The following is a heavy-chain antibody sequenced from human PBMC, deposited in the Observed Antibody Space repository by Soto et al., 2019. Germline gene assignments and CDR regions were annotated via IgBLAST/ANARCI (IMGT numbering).Heavy chain of an antibody. D-gene: IGHD3-22*01. CDR1: GGSISSYY. Sequence: SETLSLTCTVSGGSISSYYWSWIRQPPGKGLEWIGYIYYSGSTNYNPSLKSRVTISVDTSKNQFSLKLSSVTAADTAVYYCARAYYYDSSGYSPLGYWGQGTLVTVSS. J-gene: IGHJ4*02. V-gene: IGHV4-59*01. CDR3: ARAYYYDSSGYSPLGY. CDR2: IYYSGST.